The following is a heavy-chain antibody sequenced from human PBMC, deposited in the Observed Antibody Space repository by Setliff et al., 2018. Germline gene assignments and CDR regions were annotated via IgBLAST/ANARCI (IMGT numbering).Heavy chain of an antibody. CDR1: GYTFSNHG. Sequence: ASVKVSCKASGYTFSNHGITWVRQAPGQGLEWMGWISAYSGSTKYAQKLQGRVTMTTDTSTTTAYLELRSLTSDDTAVYYCSRLVRYCTTTSCQGASGAEFWGQGTLVTVSS. CDR2: ISAYSGST. V-gene: IGHV1-18*01. D-gene: IGHD2-2*01. J-gene: IGHJ4*02. CDR3: SRLVRYCTTTSCQGASGAEF.